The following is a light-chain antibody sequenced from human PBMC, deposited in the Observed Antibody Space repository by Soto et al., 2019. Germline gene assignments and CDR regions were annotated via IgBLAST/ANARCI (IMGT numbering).Light chain of an antibody. V-gene: IGKV1-12*01. J-gene: IGKJ4*01. CDR3: QQANSFPLT. CDR2: ATS. CDR1: QDISSW. Sequence: DIQMTQSPSFVSASVGDRVTITCRASQDISSWLVWYQQKPGKAPKLLIHATSGLHSGVPSRFSGSGSGTDFTLTISNLQSEDFATYYCQQANSFPLTFGGGPKVEIK.